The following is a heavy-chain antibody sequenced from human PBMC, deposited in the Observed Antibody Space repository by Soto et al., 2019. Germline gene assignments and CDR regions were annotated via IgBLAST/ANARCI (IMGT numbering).Heavy chain of an antibody. CDR1: GYTFTSYY. Sequence: ASVKVSCKASGYTFTSYYMHWVRQAPAQGLEWMGIINPSGGSTSYAQKFQGRVTMTRDTSTSTVYMELSSLRSEDTAVYYCAREGVAAAGTYYGMDVWGQGTTVTVSS. V-gene: IGHV1-46*03. CDR3: AREGVAAAGTYYGMDV. J-gene: IGHJ6*02. CDR2: INPSGGST. D-gene: IGHD6-13*01.